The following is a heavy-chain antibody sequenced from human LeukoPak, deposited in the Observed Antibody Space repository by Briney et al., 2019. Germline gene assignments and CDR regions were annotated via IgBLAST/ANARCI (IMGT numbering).Heavy chain of an antibody. J-gene: IGHJ6*03. D-gene: IGHD6-19*01. CDR2: ISAFNGKT. Sequence: ASVKVSCKASGYTFTGYYISWVRQAPGQGVEWMGWISAFNGKTNYAQKLQGRVTMTTDTSTSTAYMELRSLRSDDTAVYYCAREVSASSGWYSDLYYYYYMDVWGKGTTVTVSS. CDR3: AREVSASSGWYSDLYYYYYMDV. CDR1: GYTFTGYY. V-gene: IGHV1-18*04.